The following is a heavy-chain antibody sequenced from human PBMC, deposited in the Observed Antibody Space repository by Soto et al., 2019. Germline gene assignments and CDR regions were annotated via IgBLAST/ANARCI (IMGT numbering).Heavy chain of an antibody. CDR1: GYTFTSYA. D-gene: IGHD6-25*01. Sequence: QVQLVQSGAEVKKPGASVILSCKASGYTFTSYAMHWLRQAPGQRLEWMGWINAGNANTKYSQKFQGRVTITRDTSATTAYMELSCLRSEDTAVYYCARGISGFDPWGQGTLVTVSS. CDR2: INAGNANT. CDR3: ARGISGFDP. J-gene: IGHJ5*02. V-gene: IGHV1-3*01.